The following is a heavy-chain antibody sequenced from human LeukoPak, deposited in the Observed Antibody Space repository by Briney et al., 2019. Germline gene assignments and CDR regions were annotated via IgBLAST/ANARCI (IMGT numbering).Heavy chain of an antibody. J-gene: IGHJ4*02. D-gene: IGHD3-10*01. CDR1: GFIFSSFW. CDR3: ARVRGLDY. V-gene: IGHV3-7*04. CDR2: IKQDGSEK. Sequence: PGGSPRLSCTASGFIFSSFWISWVRQAPGKGLEWVANIKQDGSEKNYVDSVKGRFTISRDNAKNSLYLQMNSLGAEDTAVYYCARVRGLDYWGQGTLVTVSS.